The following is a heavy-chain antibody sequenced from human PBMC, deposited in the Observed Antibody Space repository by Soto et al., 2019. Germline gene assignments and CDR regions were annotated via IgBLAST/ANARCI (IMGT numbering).Heavy chain of an antibody. V-gene: IGHV3-74*01. D-gene: IGHD6-19*01. CDR2: INSDGSST. CDR3: ASAVAGTRNALDI. CDR1: RFTFSTYW. J-gene: IGHJ3*02. Sequence: EVQLVESGGGLVQPGGSLRLSCTASRFTFSTYWMHWVRQAPGKGLLWVSRINSDGSSTNYADSVKGRFTISRDNAKNTLWLQMNSPRAEDTAVYYCASAVAGTRNALDIWGQGTMVTVSS.